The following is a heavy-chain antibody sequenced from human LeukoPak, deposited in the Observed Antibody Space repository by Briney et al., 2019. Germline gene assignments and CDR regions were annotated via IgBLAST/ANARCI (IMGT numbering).Heavy chain of an antibody. CDR3: ARHSTYDFRRTDYFDY. Sequence: ASETLSLTCTVSGGSISSYYWSWIRQPPGEGLEWIGYIYYSGSTNHNPSLKSRVTISVDTSKNQFSLKLSSVTAADTAVYYCARHSTYDFRRTDYFDYWGQGTLVTVSS. V-gene: IGHV4-59*08. D-gene: IGHD3-3*01. CDR1: GGSISSYY. CDR2: IYYSGST. J-gene: IGHJ4*02.